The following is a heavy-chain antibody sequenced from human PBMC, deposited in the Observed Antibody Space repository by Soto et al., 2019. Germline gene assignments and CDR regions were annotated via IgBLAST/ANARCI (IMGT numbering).Heavy chain of an antibody. Sequence: GGSLRLSCAASGFTFNSYALHWVRQAPGKGLEWVAVISFDGSNKYYADSVKGRFTISRDNSKTTLYLQMNSLRAEDTAVYYCAKVAGLYGGREYYFDYWGQGTLVTVSS. D-gene: IGHD2-15*01. V-gene: IGHV3-30*18. J-gene: IGHJ4*02. CDR1: GFTFNSYA. CDR3: AKVAGLYGGREYYFDY. CDR2: ISFDGSNK.